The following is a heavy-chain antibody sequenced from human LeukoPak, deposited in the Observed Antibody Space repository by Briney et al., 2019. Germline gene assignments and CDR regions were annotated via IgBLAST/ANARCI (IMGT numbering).Heavy chain of an antibody. V-gene: IGHV5-51*01. CDR1: GYSFTSYW. D-gene: IGHD3-22*01. CDR2: IYPGDSDT. J-gene: IGHJ4*02. CDR3: ARAGFYYDSSGPKVFDY. Sequence: GESLKISCKGSGYSFTSYWIGWVRQMPGKGLEWMGIIYPGDSDTRYSPSFQGQVTISADKSISTAYLQWSSLKASVTAMYYCARAGFYYDSSGPKVFDYWGQGTLVTVSS.